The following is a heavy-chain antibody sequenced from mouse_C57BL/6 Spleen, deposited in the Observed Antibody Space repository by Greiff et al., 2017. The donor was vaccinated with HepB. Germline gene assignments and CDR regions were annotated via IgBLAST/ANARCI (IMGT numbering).Heavy chain of an antibody. CDR1: GYTFTSYW. D-gene: IGHD1-1*01. V-gene: IGHV1-69*01. CDR3: ARSGYYGMGYFDV. CDR2: IDPSDSYT. J-gene: IGHJ1*03. Sequence: QVQLQQPGAELVMPGASVKLSCKASGYTFTSYWMHWVKQRPGQGLEWIGEIDPSDSYTNYNQKFKGKSTLTVDKSSSTAYMQLSSLTSEDSAVYYCARSGYYGMGYFDVWGTGTTVTVSS.